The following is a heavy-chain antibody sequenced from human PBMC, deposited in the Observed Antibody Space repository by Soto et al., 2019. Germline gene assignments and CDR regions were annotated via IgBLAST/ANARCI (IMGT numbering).Heavy chain of an antibody. Sequence: EVQLVESGGGLVQPGGSLRLSCAASGFTFSSYWMSWVRQAPGKGLEWVANIKQDGSEKYYVDSVKGRFTISRDNAKNSLYLQMNSLRAEDTAVYYCARDGHEVATTPLDYWGQGTLVTVSS. V-gene: IGHV3-7*05. CDR1: GFTFSSYW. D-gene: IGHD5-12*01. CDR3: ARDGHEVATTPLDY. J-gene: IGHJ4*02. CDR2: IKQDGSEK.